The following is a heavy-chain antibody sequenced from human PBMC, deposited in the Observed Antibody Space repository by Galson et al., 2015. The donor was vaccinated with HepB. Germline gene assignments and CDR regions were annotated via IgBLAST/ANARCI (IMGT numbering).Heavy chain of an antibody. CDR1: GFTFSSDA. D-gene: IGHD1-26*01. V-gene: IGHV3-30-3*01. Sequence: SLRLSCAASGFTFSSDAMHWVRQAPGKGLEWVAVISYEGSHTYYADSVKGRFTISRDNSKNTLYLQVNSLRVEDTAVYYCARDIGPANTGSSYEGFDYWGQGTLVTVSS. J-gene: IGHJ4*02. CDR2: ISYEGSHT. CDR3: ARDIGPANTGSSYEGFDY.